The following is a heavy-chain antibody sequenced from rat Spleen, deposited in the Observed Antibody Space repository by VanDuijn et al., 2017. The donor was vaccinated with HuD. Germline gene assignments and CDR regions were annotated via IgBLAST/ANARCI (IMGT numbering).Heavy chain of an antibody. V-gene: IGHV5-29*01. CDR1: GFTFIDYY. CDR3: ARADSSYRMFAY. CDR2: ISYDGSST. J-gene: IGHJ3*01. D-gene: IGHD1-2*01. Sequence: EVQLVESDGGLVQPGRSLKLSCAASGFTFIDYYMAWVRQAPTKGLEWVATISYDGSSTYYRDSVKGRFTASRDNAKNTLYLQMDSLRSEDTATYYCARADSSYRMFAYWGQGTLVTVSS.